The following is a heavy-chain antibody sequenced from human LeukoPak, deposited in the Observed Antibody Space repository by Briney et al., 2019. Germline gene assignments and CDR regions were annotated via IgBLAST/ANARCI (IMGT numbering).Heavy chain of an antibody. CDR2: IYYSGST. J-gene: IGHJ6*03. Sequence: SETLSLTRTVSGGSISSSSYYWGWIRQPPGKGLEWIGSIYYSGSTYYNPSLKSRVTISVDTSKNQFSLKLSSVTAADTAVYYCARLVSGVGAFYYYYYMDVWGKGTTVTVSS. D-gene: IGHD1-26*01. V-gene: IGHV4-39*01. CDR1: GGSISSSSYY. CDR3: ARLVSGVGAFYYYYYMDV.